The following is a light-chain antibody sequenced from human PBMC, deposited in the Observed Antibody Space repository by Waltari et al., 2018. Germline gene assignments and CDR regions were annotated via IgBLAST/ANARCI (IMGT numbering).Light chain of an antibody. CDR3: QQSYAALWT. V-gene: IGKV1-39*01. CDR1: QSISSY. CDR2: AAS. Sequence: DMQMTQSPSSLSASVGDRVTITCRASQSISSYLNWYQKKPGTAPKLLIYAASSLQSGVPSRFSGSGSGTDFTLTISSLQPGDFATYYCQQSYAALWTFGHGTKVEI. J-gene: IGKJ1*01.